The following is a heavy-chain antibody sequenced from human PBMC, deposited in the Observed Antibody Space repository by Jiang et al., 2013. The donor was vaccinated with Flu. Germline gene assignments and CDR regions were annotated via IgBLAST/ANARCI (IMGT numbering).Heavy chain of an antibody. J-gene: IGHJ3*02. CDR1: GGSISSYY. V-gene: IGHV4-59*01. CDR2: IYYSETT. CDR3: AREGVVAGAFDI. D-gene: IGHD2-15*01. Sequence: GSGLVKPSETLSLTCTVSGGSISSYYWSWVRQSPGKGLEWIGYIYYSETTNYNPSLKSRVTISVDTSKTQFSQKLSSVTAADTAVYYCAREGVVAGAFDIWGQGTMVTVSS.